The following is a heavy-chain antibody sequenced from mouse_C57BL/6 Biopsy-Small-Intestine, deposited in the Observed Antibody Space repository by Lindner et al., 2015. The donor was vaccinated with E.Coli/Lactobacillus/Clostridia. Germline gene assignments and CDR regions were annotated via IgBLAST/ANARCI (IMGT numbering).Heavy chain of an antibody. CDR2: INPRGDET. D-gene: IGHD2-12*01. J-gene: IGHJ3*02. V-gene: IGHV1-74*01. CDR1: THLSSYY. CDR3: VREADVPYSDYVGARAFDM. Sequence: VKVLLQGIWTHLSSYYMHWLRQAPGQGLEWMGIINPRGDETGYAQKFQGRVTMTRDTSTSTVYMEMSGLRSEDTAVFYCVREADVPYSDYVGARAFDMWGQGTMVIVSS.